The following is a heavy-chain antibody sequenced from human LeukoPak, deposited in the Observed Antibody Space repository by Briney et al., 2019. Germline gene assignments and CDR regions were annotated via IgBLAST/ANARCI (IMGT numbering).Heavy chain of an antibody. CDR3: AKGAWEVRGVIRLDDAFDI. V-gene: IGHV1-18*01. D-gene: IGHD3-10*01. Sequence: ASVKVSCKTSGYTFISYGINWVRQAPGQGLEWMGWISAYNGNTNYAQKFQGRVTMTTDTSTSTAYLELRSLRYDDTAVYYCAKGAWEVRGVIRLDDAFDIWGQGTMVTVSS. CDR2: ISAYNGNT. J-gene: IGHJ3*02. CDR1: GYTFISYG.